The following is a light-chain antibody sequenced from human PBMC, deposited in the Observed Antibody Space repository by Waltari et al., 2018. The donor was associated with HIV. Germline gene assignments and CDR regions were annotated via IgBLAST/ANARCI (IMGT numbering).Light chain of an antibody. CDR3: GTWDTSLSAGV. Sequence: QAVLTQPPSVSAAPGQKVTISCSGSSSNIGNNDVSWYQQFPGKAPKVLIYDNHKRPAGCPDRVSGSRSGTSATLGVAGLQTGDEADYYCGTWDTSLSAGVFGGGTKLTVL. V-gene: IGLV1-51*01. J-gene: IGLJ3*02. CDR2: DNH. CDR1: SSNIGNND.